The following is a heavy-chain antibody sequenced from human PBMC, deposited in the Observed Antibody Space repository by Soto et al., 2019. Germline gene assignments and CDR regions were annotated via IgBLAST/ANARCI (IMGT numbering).Heavy chain of an antibody. Sequence: QVQLVESGGGVVQPGRSLRLSCAASGFTFSSYAMHWVRQAPGKGLEWVAVISYDGSNKYYADSVKGRFTISRDNSKYTLYLQMNSLRAEDTAVYYCARGGRSLLRIDDAFDIWGQGTMVTVSS. CDR3: ARGGRSLLRIDDAFDI. J-gene: IGHJ3*02. D-gene: IGHD4-17*01. V-gene: IGHV3-30-3*01. CDR2: ISYDGSNK. CDR1: GFTFSSYA.